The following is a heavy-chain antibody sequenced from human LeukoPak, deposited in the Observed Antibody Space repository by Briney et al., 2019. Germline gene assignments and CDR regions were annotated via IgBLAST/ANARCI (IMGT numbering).Heavy chain of an antibody. Sequence: SETLSLTCTVSGGSISSYYWSWIRQPAGKGLEWIGRIYTSGSTNYNPSLKSRVTMSVDTSKNQFSLKLSSVTAADTAVYYCARDRGHYGSGSYTFGYWGQGTLVTVSS. D-gene: IGHD3-10*01. CDR3: ARDRGHYGSGSYTFGY. CDR1: GGSISSYY. CDR2: IYTSGST. V-gene: IGHV4-4*07. J-gene: IGHJ4*02.